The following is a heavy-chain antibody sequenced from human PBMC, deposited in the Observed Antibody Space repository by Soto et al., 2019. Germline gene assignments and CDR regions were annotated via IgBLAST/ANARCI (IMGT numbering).Heavy chain of an antibody. Sequence: PSETLSLSCTVSGDSVSSGSYYWSWIRQPPGKGLEWIGYVYYSGSTKNSPSLNSRVTISVDTSKNLFSLRLTSVTSAETAVYFCARHSSTIALRPAFDNWSPVTRVTVS. V-gene: IGHV4-61*01. CDR1: GDSVSSGSYY. CDR2: VYYSGST. D-gene: IGHD2-2*01. CDR3: ARHSSTIALRPAFDN. J-gene: IGHJ3*02.